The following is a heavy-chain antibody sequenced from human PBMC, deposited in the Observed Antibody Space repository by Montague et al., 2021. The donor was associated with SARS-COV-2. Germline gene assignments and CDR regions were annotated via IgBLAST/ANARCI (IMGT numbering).Heavy chain of an antibody. Sequence: SETLSLTCTVSGGSISTYYWNWIRQFPGKGLEWIGYIDYSGSTNYNPSLQSRVIISVDRSKIQFSLKLNSVTAADTAIYYCARLPYDNSYGTDVWGQGTTVTVSS. D-gene: IGHD3-9*01. CDR2: IDYSGST. CDR3: ARLPYDNSYGTDV. J-gene: IGHJ6*02. V-gene: IGHV4-59*01. CDR1: GGSISTYY.